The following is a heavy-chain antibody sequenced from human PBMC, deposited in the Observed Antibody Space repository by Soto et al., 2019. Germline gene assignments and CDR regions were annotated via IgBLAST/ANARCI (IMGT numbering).Heavy chain of an antibody. V-gene: IGHV2-26*03. D-gene: IGHD4-17*01. Sequence: QVTLKESGPVLVKPTETLTLTCTISGFSLSNGRMGVSWIRQPPGRALEWLAHFFSDAVRSYSTSMQSRLTMSQDTSGTQVVLTMTNMDPQDTGTYFCARMNADSGSHYYAMDVWGPGTPVTVSS. CDR1: GFSLSNGRMG. CDR3: ARMNADSGSHYYAMDV. CDR2: FFSDAVR. J-gene: IGHJ6*02.